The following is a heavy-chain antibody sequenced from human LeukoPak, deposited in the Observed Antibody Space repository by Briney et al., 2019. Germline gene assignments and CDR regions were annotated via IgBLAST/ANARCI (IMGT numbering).Heavy chain of an antibody. V-gene: IGHV3-30*02. D-gene: IGHD3-10*01. CDR2: IHFDGGIE. Sequence: GGSLRLSCAASGFTSSSYDMHWVRQAPGKGLEWVASIHFDGGIEYYADSVKRRFTISRDNSKNTLYLQMNSLKTEDTAVYYCANYGSGTSDYWGQGTLVTVSS. CDR3: ANYGSGTSDY. J-gene: IGHJ4*02. CDR1: GFTSSSYD.